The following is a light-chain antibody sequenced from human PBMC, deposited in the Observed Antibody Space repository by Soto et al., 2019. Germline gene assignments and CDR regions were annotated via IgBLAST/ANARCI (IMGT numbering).Light chain of an antibody. V-gene: IGLV2-14*01. CDR3: SLYTSRSTHVV. Sequence: QSALTQPDSVSGAPGQSITISCTGTSSDIGGYNYVSWYQPHPGKAPNLMIYEVSNRPSGVSNRFSGSKSGNTASLTISGLQAEDEADYYCSLYTSRSTHVVFGGGTKLTVL. CDR2: EVS. CDR1: SSDIGGYNY. J-gene: IGLJ2*01.